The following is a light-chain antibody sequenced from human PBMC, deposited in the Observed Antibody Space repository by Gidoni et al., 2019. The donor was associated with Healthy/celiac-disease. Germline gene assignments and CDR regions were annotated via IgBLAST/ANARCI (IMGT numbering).Light chain of an antibody. CDR3: MQRIEFPWT. J-gene: IGKJ1*01. V-gene: IGKV2-40*01. CDR2: TVS. CDR1: QSLLDSDDGNTY. Sequence: HITPGEPASISCRSSQSLLDSDDGNTYLDWYLQKPGQSPQLLIYTVSYRASGVPDRFSGSGSGTDFTLKISRVEADDVGVYYCMQRIEFPWTFGQGTKVEIK.